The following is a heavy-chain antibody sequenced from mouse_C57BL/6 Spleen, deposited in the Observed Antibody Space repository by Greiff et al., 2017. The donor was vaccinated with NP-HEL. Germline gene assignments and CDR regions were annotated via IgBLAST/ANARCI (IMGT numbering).Heavy chain of an antibody. CDR3: TTCYSNLYAMDY. V-gene: IGHV14-1*01. CDR1: GFNIKDYY. J-gene: IGHJ4*01. Sequence: EVKLQESGAELVRPGASVKLSCTASGFNIKDYYMHWVKQRPEQGLEWIGRIDPEDGDTEYAPKFQGKATMTADTSSNTAYLQLSSLTSEDTAVYYCTTCYSNLYAMDYWGQGTSVTVSS. D-gene: IGHD2-5*01. CDR2: IDPEDGDT.